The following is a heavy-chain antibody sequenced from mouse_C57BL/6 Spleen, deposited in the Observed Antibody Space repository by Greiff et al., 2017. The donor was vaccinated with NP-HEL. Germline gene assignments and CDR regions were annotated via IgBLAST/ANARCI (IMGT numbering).Heavy chain of an antibody. CDR3: AREITTVVANDY. V-gene: IGHV1-4*01. Sequence: VKLMESGAELARPGASVKMSCKASGYTFTSYTMHWVKQRPGQGLEWIGYINPSSGYTKYNQKFKDKATLTADKSSSTAYMQLSSLTSEDSAVYYCAREITTVVANDYWGQGTTLTVSS. CDR1: GYTFTSYT. J-gene: IGHJ2*01. D-gene: IGHD1-1*01. CDR2: INPSSGYT.